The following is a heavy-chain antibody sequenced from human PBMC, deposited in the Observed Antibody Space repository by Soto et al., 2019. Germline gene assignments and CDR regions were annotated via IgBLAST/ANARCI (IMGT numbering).Heavy chain of an antibody. CDR3: ARAKVDTDMAPGYAVIDY. CDR2: INHSGST. J-gene: IGHJ4*02. Sequence: HVQLQQWGAGLLKPSETLSLTCAVYGGSFSGYYWSWIRQPPGKGLEWIGEINHSGSTNYNPSLKSRVTISVDTSKNQFSLKLSSVTAADTAVYYCARAKVDTDMAPGYAVIDYWGQGTMGTVSS. V-gene: IGHV4-34*01. CDR1: GGSFSGYY. D-gene: IGHD5-18*01.